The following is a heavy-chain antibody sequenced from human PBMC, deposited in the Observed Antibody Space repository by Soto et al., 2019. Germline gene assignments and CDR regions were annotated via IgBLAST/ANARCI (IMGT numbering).Heavy chain of an antibody. D-gene: IGHD1-1*01. J-gene: IGHJ4*02. CDR3: ASGHDAYKVRY. V-gene: IGHV4-31*03. CDR1: GGSISSGGTGSY. Sequence: QVQLQESGPGLVKPSQTLSLTCTVSGGSISSGGTGSYWTWIRQLPGKGLECIGYIYYTGNTYYSPSLKSRPTISTDTAESQFSLKLTSVPAADTAVYFCASGHDAYKVRYWGQGTLVTVSS. CDR2: IYYTGNT.